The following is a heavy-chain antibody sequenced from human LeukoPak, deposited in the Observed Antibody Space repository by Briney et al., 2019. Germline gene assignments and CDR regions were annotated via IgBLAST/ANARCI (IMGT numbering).Heavy chain of an antibody. V-gene: IGHV4-4*09. D-gene: IGHD6-6*01. CDR2: IYTSGST. Sequence: SETLSLTCTVSGGSISSYYWSWIRQHPGKGLEWIGYIYTSGSTNYNPSLKSRVTISVDTSKNQFSLKLSSVTAADTAVYYCARLHEPSSSAFDYWGQGTLVTVSS. J-gene: IGHJ4*02. CDR3: ARLHEPSSSAFDY. CDR1: GGSISSYY.